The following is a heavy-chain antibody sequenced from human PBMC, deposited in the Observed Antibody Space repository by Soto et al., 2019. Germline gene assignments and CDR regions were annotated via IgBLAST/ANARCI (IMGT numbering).Heavy chain of an antibody. CDR3: ARDQGYSGYDFDFDY. V-gene: IGHV1-69*13. CDR2: IIPIFGTA. J-gene: IGHJ4*02. CDR1: GGTFSSYA. Sequence: SVKVSCKASGGTFSSYAISWVRQAPGQGLEWMGGIIPIFGTANYAQKFQGRVTITADESTSTAYMELSSLRSEDTAVCYCARDQGYSGYDFDFDYWGQGTLVTVSS. D-gene: IGHD5-12*01.